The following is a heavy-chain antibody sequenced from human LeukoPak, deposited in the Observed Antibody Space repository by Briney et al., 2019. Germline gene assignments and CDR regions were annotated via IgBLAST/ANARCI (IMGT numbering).Heavy chain of an antibody. Sequence: SETLSLTCTVSGGSISSSSYYWGWIRQPPGKGLEWIGSIYYSGSTYYSPSLKSRVTISVDTSKNQFSLKLSSVTAADTAVYYCARVGRWLQFGPRYFDLWGRGTLVTVSS. CDR2: IYYSGST. V-gene: IGHV4-39*01. J-gene: IGHJ2*01. CDR1: GGSISSSSYY. CDR3: ARVGRWLQFGPRYFDL. D-gene: IGHD5-24*01.